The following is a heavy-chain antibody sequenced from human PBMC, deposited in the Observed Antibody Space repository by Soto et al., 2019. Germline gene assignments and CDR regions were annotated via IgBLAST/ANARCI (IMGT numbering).Heavy chain of an antibody. V-gene: IGHV5-51*01. CDR1: RSILNTYW. J-gene: IGHJ6*02. Sequence: GDSMLIYREGIRSILNTYWIAWVRQKPGKGLELMGPIFPGDSDTRNSQSFQVQVNISADKSISTAYLHCNSLKVSDTAIYYCTRQRLPYRGCGYYDAFDVWGRGTTVTVSS. CDR3: TRQRLPYRGCGYYDAFDV. CDR2: IFPGDSDT. D-gene: IGHD1-26*01.